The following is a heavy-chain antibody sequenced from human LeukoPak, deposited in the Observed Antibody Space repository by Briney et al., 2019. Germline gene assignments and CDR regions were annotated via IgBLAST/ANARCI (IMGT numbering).Heavy chain of an antibody. CDR3: ARGFAVDTAMVD. Sequence: ASVKVSCKASGYTFTSYGISWVRQAPGQGLEWMGWISAYNGNTNYAQKLQGRVTMTTDTSTSTAYMELSSLRSEDTAVYYCARGFAVDTAMVDWGQGTLVTVSS. D-gene: IGHD5-18*01. CDR2: ISAYNGNT. CDR1: GYTFTSYG. J-gene: IGHJ4*02. V-gene: IGHV1-18*01.